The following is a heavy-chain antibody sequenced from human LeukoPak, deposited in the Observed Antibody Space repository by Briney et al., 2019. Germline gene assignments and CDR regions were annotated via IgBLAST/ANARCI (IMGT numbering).Heavy chain of an antibody. CDR2: ISGSGGST. J-gene: IGHJ3*02. V-gene: IGHV3-23*01. CDR3: AKDRGYRYLNDAFDI. Sequence: GGSLRLSCAASGFTFSSYAMTWVRQAPGKGLEWVSAISGSGGSTYYADSVKGRFTISRDNSKNTLYLQMNSLRAEDTAVYYCAKDRGYRYLNDAFDIWGQGTMVTVSS. CDR1: GFTFSSYA. D-gene: IGHD5-18*01.